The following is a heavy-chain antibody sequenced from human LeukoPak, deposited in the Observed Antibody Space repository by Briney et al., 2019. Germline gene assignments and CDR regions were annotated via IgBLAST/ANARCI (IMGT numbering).Heavy chain of an antibody. D-gene: IGHD5-18*01. CDR2: IYYTGST. V-gene: IGHV4-39*01. J-gene: IGHJ4*02. CDR3: VRHELRYSHTFDY. Sequence: SETLSLTCTVSGDSISRSPYYWGWIRRPPGKSLEWIGSIYYTGSTYYNPSLKSRVTISVDTSKNQFSLKLNSVTAADTSLSYCVRHELRYSHTFDYWGQGTLVTVSS. CDR1: GDSISRSPYY.